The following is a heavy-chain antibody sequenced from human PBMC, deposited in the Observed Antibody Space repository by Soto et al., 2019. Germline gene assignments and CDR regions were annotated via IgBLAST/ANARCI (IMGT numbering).Heavy chain of an antibody. J-gene: IGHJ4*02. Sequence: SETLSLTCTVSGGTTSSGGYHWSWIRQHPGKGLEWIGYISYSGGTYSNPSLKSRVTLSVDTSNNHFSLKLTSVTAADTAVYYCARTPPYSSYLDSWGQGVLVTVS. D-gene: IGHD4-4*01. CDR3: ARTPPYSSYLDS. CDR1: GGTTSSGGYH. CDR2: ISYSGGT. V-gene: IGHV4-31*03.